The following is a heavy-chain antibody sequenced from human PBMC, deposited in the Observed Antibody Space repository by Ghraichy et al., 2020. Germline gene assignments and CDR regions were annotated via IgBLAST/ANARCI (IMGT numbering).Heavy chain of an antibody. J-gene: IGHJ4*02. D-gene: IGHD6-19*01. Sequence: GESLNISCAASGFTFSSYWMHWVRQAPGKGLVWVSRINSDGSSTSYADSVKGRFTISRDNAKNTLYLQMNSLRAEDTAVYYCARGGTYSCGDYWGQGTLVTVSS. CDR3: ARGGTYSCGDY. V-gene: IGHV3-74*01. CDR1: GFTFSSYW. CDR2: INSDGSST.